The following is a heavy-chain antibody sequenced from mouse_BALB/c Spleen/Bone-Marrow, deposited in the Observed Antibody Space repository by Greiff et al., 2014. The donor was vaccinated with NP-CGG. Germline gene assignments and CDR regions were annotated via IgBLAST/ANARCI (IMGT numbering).Heavy chain of an antibody. J-gene: IGHJ1*01. CDR2: INPYSGDT. Sequence: VQLTHSGPELVKPGASVKISCKASGYSFPGFFLNWVTQSHGKSLAWIGRINPYSGDTFYNQKFKDKATLTVDKSSNTAHMELLSLTSEDSAVYYCGRRDSSYHWYCDVWGAGTTVTVSS. V-gene: IGHV1-37*01. CDR3: GRRDSSYHWYCDV. CDR1: GYSFPGFF. D-gene: IGHD1-1*01.